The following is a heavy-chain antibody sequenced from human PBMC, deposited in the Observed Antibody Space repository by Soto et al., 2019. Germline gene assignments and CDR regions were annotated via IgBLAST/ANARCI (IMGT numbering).Heavy chain of an antibody. CDR1: GGTFSSYA. CDR2: IIPIFGTA. D-gene: IGHD6-6*01. CDR3: ASSSSPYNWFDP. V-gene: IGHV1-69*06. J-gene: IGHJ5*02. Sequence: SVKVSCKASGGTFSSYAISWVRQAPGQGLEWMGGIIPIFGTANYAQKFQGRVTITADKSTSTAYMELSSLRSEDTAVYYCASSSSPYNWFDPWGQGTLVTVSS.